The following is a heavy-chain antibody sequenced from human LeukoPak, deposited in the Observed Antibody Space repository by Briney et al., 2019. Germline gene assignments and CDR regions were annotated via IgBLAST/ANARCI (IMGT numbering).Heavy chain of an antibody. CDR2: IYYSGST. D-gene: IGHD3-3*01. V-gene: IGHV4-31*03. Sequence: PSQTLSLTCPVSGGSLSSGGYYWSWILHHPGKGLDWIGYIYYSGSTYYNPSFKSRVTISVDTSKTQFSLKLSSVTAADTAVYYCARDSGTYYDFWSGPTVDAFDIWGQGTMVTVSS. J-gene: IGHJ3*02. CDR1: GGSLSSGGYY. CDR3: ARDSGTYYDFWSGPTVDAFDI.